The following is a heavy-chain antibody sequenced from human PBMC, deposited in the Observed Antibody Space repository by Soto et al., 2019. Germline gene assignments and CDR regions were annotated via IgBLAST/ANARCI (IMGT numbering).Heavy chain of an antibody. V-gene: IGHV4-59*01. J-gene: IGHJ4*02. D-gene: IGHD3-22*01. CDR1: GGSISGYD. CDR2: IYYSGIT. Sequence: SDTLSLTCPFSGGSISGYDVSWLRPPPGKGLEWIGYIYYSGITNYNPSLKSRVTISVDTSKNQFSLKLSSVTAADTAVYYCARVGDSSGYYQAIDYWGQGTLVTVSS. CDR3: ARVGDSSGYYQAIDY.